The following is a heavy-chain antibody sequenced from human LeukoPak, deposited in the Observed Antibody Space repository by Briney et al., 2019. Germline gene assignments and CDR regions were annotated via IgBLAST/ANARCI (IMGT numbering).Heavy chain of an antibody. CDR1: GGTFSSYA. J-gene: IGHJ4*02. V-gene: IGHV1-69*13. Sequence: SVKVSCKTSGGTFSSYAISWVRQAPGQGLEWMGGIIPIFGTANYAQKFQGRVTITADESTSTAYMELSSLRSEDTAVYYCAREGYSYGYSFDYWGQGTLVTVS. CDR3: AREGYSYGYSFDY. CDR2: IIPIFGTA. D-gene: IGHD5-18*01.